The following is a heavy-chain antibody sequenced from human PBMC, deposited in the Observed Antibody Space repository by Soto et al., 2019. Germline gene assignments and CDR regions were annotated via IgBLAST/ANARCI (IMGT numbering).Heavy chain of an antibody. V-gene: IGHV4-39*01. CDR1: GGSISSSSYY. CDR2: IYYSGST. J-gene: IGHJ5*02. CDR3: AGGIAVVGSKLYNWFDP. D-gene: IGHD6-19*01. Sequence: SETLSLTCTVSGGSISSSSYYWGWIRQPPGKGLEWIGSIYYSGSTYYNPSLKSRVTISVETSKNQFSLKLSSVTAADTAVYYCAGGIAVVGSKLYNWFDPWGQGTLVTVSS.